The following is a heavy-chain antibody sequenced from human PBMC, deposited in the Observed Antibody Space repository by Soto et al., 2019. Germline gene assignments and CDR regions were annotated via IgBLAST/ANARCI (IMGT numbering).Heavy chain of an antibody. D-gene: IGHD1-1*01. V-gene: IGHV3-15*01. CDR1: GFTFSNTW. CDR3: TTSEYIKNYYYYGMDV. Sequence: DVQLVESGGGLVKPGGSLRLSCAASGFTFSNTWMSWVRQAPGKGLEWVGRIKSKTDGGTTDYAAPVKGRFTISRDDSKNTLYLQMNSLKTEDTAVYYCTTSEYIKNYYYYGMDVWGQGTTVTVSS. J-gene: IGHJ6*02. CDR2: IKSKTDGGTT.